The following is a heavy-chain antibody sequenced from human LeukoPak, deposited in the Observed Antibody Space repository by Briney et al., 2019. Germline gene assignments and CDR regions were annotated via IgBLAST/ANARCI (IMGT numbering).Heavy chain of an antibody. CDR2: IWFDGSTQ. Sequence: GGSLRLSCAASGFAFSTYGMHWVRQAPGKGLEWVSVIWFDGSTQYYTDSVKGRFTISRDNSKNTLFLQMNSLRAEDTAVYYCVRDPQINWNRPCPLSWGQGTLVTVSS. V-gene: IGHV3-33*01. CDR3: VRDPQINWNRPCPLS. CDR1: GFAFSTYG. D-gene: IGHD1-20*01. J-gene: IGHJ5*02.